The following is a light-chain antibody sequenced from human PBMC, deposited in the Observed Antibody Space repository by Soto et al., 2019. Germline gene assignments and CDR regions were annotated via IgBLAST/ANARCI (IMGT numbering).Light chain of an antibody. Sequence: DIQMTQSPSSVSASVGDRVTITCRASQGISGWLAWYQHKPGKAPKLLIYAASSLQGGVPSRFSGSGSGTDFTLTISSLQPEDFATYYCQQTNTFPSTFGQGTRLEIK. J-gene: IGKJ5*01. CDR1: QGISGW. CDR2: AAS. V-gene: IGKV1D-12*01. CDR3: QQTNTFPST.